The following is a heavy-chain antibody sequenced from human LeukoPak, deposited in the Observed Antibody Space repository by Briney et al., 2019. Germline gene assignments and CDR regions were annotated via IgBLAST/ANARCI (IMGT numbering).Heavy chain of an antibody. CDR1: GGSFSGYY. J-gene: IGHJ6*02. CDR3: ARGPPYYYDSSGYPVAYYYYGMDV. D-gene: IGHD3-22*01. Sequence: SETLSLTCAVYGGSFSGYYWSWIRQPPGKGLEWIGEINHSGSTNYNPSLKSRVTISVDTSKNQFSLKLSSVTAADTAVYYCARGPPYYYDSSGYPVAYYYYGMDVWGQGTTVTVSS. CDR2: INHSGST. V-gene: IGHV4-34*01.